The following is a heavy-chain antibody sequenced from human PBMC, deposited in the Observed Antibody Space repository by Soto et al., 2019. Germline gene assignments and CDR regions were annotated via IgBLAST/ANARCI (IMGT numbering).Heavy chain of an antibody. J-gene: IGHJ4*02. D-gene: IGHD6-13*01. CDR1: GFTFSNYA. CDR2: ISDDGSNK. Sequence: QVPLVESGGGVVQPGRPLRLSCAASGFTFSNYALHWVRQAPGKGLEWVAVISDDGSNKYYADSVKGRFTISRDNSKNTLYLQMNSLRAEDTAVYYCARDRFASSWSYFDYWGQGTPVTVSS. V-gene: IGHV3-30-3*01. CDR3: ARDRFASSWSYFDY.